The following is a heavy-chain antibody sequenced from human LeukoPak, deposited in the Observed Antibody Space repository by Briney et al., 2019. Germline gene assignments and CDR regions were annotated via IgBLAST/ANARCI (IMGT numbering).Heavy chain of an antibody. CDR1: GASVSGSPYY. J-gene: IGHJ4*02. V-gene: IGHV4-39*07. Sequence: SKTLSLTCTVSGASVSGSPYYWGWIRQPPGKGLEWIGSIYSSGSTYYNASLQSRVTISIETSKNQISLRLNSVTAADTAVYYCARTEPSGTTSHWGQGTLVTVSS. CDR3: ARTEPSGTTSH. CDR2: IYSSGST. D-gene: IGHD1-1*01.